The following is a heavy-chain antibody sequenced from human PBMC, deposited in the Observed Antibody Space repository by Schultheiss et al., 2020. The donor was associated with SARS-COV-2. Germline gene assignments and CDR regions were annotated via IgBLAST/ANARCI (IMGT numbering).Heavy chain of an antibody. Sequence: GGSLRLSCAASGFTFSSYGMHWVRQAPGKGLEWVAVIWYDGSNKYYADSVKGRFTISRDNSKNSLYLQMNSLRAEDTAVYYCARSLGYCSGGSCYYFDYWGQGTLVTVSS. CDR3: ARSLGYCSGGSCYYFDY. V-gene: IGHV3-33*08. CDR1: GFTFSSYG. CDR2: IWYDGSNK. D-gene: IGHD2-15*01. J-gene: IGHJ4*02.